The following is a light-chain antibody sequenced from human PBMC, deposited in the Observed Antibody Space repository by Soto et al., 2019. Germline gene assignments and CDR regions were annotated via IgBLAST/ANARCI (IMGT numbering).Light chain of an antibody. CDR2: GAS. CDR1: QSVSSSY. V-gene: IGKV3-20*01. Sequence: EIVLTQSPGTLSLSPGERATLCCGSTQSVSSSYLAWYQQKPGQAPRLLIYGASSRATGIPDRFSGSGSGTDFTLTISRLEPGDFVVYYCQQYGIAPNAFGQGGPLEIK. J-gene: IGKJ5*01. CDR3: QQYGIAPNA.